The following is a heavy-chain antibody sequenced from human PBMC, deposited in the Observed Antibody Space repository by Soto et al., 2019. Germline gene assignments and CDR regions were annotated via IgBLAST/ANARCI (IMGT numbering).Heavy chain of an antibody. Sequence: GESLKISCNGSGYSFTSYWIGWVRQMPGKGLEWMGIIYPGDSDTRYSPSFQGQVTLSAEKSISTAYLQWSSLKASDTAMYYCARYIYSYGPYYYYGMDVWGQGTTVTVSS. D-gene: IGHD5-18*01. CDR2: IYPGDSDT. V-gene: IGHV5-51*01. J-gene: IGHJ6*02. CDR3: ARYIYSYGPYYYYGMDV. CDR1: GYSFTSYW.